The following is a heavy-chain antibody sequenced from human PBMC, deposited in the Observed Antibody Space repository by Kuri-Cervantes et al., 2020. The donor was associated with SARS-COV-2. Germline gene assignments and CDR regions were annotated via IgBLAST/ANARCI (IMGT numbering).Heavy chain of an antibody. D-gene: IGHD4-23*01. CDR2: IIPFFGTP. CDR1: RDTFTTFG. V-gene: IGHV1-69*13. CDR3: ARDVGYGGSSELDITYFDC. Sequence: SVKVSCKASRDTFTTFGFSWVRQAPGQGLEWMGGIIPFFGTPSYAQRFEGRVTITADASTSTVYMEMSSLTFEDTAVYFCARDVGYGGSSELDITYFDCWGQGTLVTVSS. J-gene: IGHJ4*02.